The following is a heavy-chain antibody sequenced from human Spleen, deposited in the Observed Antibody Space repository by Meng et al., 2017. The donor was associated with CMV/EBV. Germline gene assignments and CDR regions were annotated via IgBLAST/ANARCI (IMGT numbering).Heavy chain of an antibody. J-gene: IGHJ4*02. CDR1: GFTFSSYA. Sequence: GESLKISCAASGFTFSSYAMSWVRQAPGKGLEWVSAISGSGGSTYYADSVKGRFTISRDNSKSTLYLQMNSLRAEDTAVYYCAKDRDGYNFIWGQGTLVTVSS. CDR2: ISGSGGST. D-gene: IGHD5-24*01. CDR3: AKDRDGYNFI. V-gene: IGHV3-23*01.